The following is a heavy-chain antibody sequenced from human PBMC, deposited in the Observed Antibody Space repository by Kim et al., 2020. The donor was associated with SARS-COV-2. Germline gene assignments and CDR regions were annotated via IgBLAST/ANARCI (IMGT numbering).Heavy chain of an antibody. CDR3: ARSVAGFDY. Sequence: GSTKTGPSLKSRVAISVDASKTQFSLRLNSVTAADTALYYCARSVAGFDYWGQGTLVTVSS. V-gene: IGHV4-34*01. CDR2: GST. D-gene: IGHD6-19*01. J-gene: IGHJ4*02.